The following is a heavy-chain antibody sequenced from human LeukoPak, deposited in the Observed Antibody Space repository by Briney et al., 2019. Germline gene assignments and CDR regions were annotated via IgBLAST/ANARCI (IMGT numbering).Heavy chain of an antibody. CDR2: MNPNSGNT. J-gene: IGHJ6*03. CDR3: ARETGRVAAAGNYYYYMDV. Sequence: ASVKVSCKASGYTFTSYDINWVRQATGQGLEWMGWMNPNSGNTGYAQKFQGRVTMTRNTSISTAYMELSSLRSEDTAVYYCARETGRVAAAGNYYYYMDVWGKGTTVTISS. CDR1: GYTFTSYD. V-gene: IGHV1-8*01. D-gene: IGHD6-13*01.